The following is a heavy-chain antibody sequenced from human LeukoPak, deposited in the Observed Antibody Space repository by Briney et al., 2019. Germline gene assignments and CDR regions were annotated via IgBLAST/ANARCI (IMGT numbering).Heavy chain of an antibody. J-gene: IGHJ4*02. CDR3: ARAVDTGGYGGFYFDY. V-gene: IGHV3-23*01. CDR2: LSGSGSNT. D-gene: IGHD1-26*01. Sequence: GGSLRLSCAASGFTFSSYGMSWVRQAPGKGLEWASGLSGSGSNTYYADSVKGRFTISRDNSKNTLYLQMNGLRAEDTAIYYCARAVDTGGYGGFYFDYWGQGTLVTVSS. CDR1: GFTFSSYG.